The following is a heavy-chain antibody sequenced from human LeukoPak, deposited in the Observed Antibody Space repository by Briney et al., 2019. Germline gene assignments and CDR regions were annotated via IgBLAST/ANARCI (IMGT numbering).Heavy chain of an antibody. Sequence: PGGSLRLSCAASGFTFSSYSMNWVRQAPGKGLQWVSYISDSGTAMYYADSVKGRFTISRDNAKNSLYLQMNSLGDGDTAVYYCARDSTNSFDYWGQGALVTVSS. V-gene: IGHV3-48*02. CDR1: GFTFSSYS. CDR3: ARDSTNSFDY. CDR2: ISDSGTAM. J-gene: IGHJ4*02.